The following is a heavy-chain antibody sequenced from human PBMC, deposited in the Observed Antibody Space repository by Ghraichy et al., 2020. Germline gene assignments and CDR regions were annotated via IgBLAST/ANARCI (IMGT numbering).Heavy chain of an antibody. CDR2: ISNGGDT. CDR3: ARYDMVVATVDH. V-gene: IGHV4-39*01. J-gene: IGHJ4*02. D-gene: IGHD2-15*01. CDR1: GASISRSRYY. Sequence: SETLSLTCTVSGASISRSRYYWGWIRQPPGKGLEWIGSISNGGDTHYNPALRSRVTISVDTSKNQLSLELSSVTAADTAVYQCARYDMVVATVDHWGQGTLVSISS.